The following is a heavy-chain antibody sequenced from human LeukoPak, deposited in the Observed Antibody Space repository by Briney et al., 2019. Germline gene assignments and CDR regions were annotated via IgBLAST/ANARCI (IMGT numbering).Heavy chain of an antibody. CDR3: AKNYDSSGYPDY. CDR2: ISGSGGST. V-gene: IGHV3-23*01. D-gene: IGHD3-22*01. Sequence: GGSLRLSCAASGFTFSSYAMSWVRQAPGKGLEWVSAISGSGGSTYYADSVKGRFTIPRDNSKNTLYLQMNSLRAEDTAVYYCAKNYDSSGYPDYWGQGTLVTVSS. J-gene: IGHJ4*02. CDR1: GFTFSSYA.